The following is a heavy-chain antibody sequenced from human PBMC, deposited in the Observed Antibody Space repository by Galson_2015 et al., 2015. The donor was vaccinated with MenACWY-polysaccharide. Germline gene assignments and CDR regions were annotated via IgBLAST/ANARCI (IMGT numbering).Heavy chain of an antibody. CDR1: GFTFSSYT. J-gene: IGHJ4*02. Sequence: SLRLSCAASGFTFSSYTMNWVRQAPGKGLEWVSSISSTRTYIYYADSVKGRFTISRDNAKNSLYLQMNSLRAEDTAVYYCARGGGYMVRGVIAGFDYWGQGTLVTVSP. D-gene: IGHD3-10*01. CDR2: ISSTRTYI. CDR3: ARGGGYMVRGVIAGFDY. V-gene: IGHV3-21*01.